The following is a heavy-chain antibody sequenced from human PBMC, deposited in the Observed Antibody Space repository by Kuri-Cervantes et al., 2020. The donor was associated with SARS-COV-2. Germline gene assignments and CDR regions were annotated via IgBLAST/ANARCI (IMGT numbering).Heavy chain of an antibody. Sequence: GESLKISCAASGLTFSSYSMNWVRQAPGKGLEWVGFIRGKAYGGTTEYAASVKGRFTISRDDSKSIAYLQMNSLRTEDTAVYYCTRDSFWSGYLDYWGQGTLVTVSS. D-gene: IGHD3-3*01. J-gene: IGHJ4*02. V-gene: IGHV3-49*04. CDR3: TRDSFWSGYLDY. CDR1: GLTFSSYS. CDR2: IRGKAYGGTT.